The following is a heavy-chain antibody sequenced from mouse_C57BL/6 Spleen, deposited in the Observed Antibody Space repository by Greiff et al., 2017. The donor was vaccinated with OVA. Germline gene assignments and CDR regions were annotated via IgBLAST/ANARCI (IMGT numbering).Heavy chain of an antibody. CDR3: ARQDYGSSYVDY. V-gene: IGHV5-6*01. Sequence: EVKLVESGADLVKPGGSLKLSCAASGFTFSSYGMSWVRQTPDKRLEWVANISSGGSYTYYTDSVKGRVTITRDNAKNTLYLQMSSLKSEDTAIYYCARQDYGSSYVDYWGQGTTLTVSS. D-gene: IGHD1-1*01. CDR1: GFTFSSYG. CDR2: ISSGGSYT. J-gene: IGHJ2*01.